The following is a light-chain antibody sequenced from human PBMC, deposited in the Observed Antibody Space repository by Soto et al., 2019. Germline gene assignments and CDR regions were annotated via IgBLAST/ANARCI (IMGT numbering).Light chain of an antibody. CDR2: GAS. CDR1: QSVSSR. V-gene: IGKV3-15*01. Sequence: EIGMTQSPATLSMSPGERATLSCRASQSVSSRVAWYQQKPGQAPRLLIYGASTRATGIPDRFSGSGSETEFTLTISSLQAEDFAIYYCQQYNNWCTFGQGTKVEIK. J-gene: IGKJ1*01. CDR3: QQYNNWCT.